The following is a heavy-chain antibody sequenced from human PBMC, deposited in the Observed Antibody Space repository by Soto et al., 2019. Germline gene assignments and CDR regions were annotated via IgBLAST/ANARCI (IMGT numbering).Heavy chain of an antibody. CDR3: ARYPIFIDRLWVFDY. Sequence: SETLSLTCAVSGGSISSSNWWSWVRQPPRKGLEWIGEIYHSGSTNYNPSLKSRVTISVDKSKIQFSLKLTSVSAADTAVYYCARYPIFIDRLWVFDYWGQRTLVPVSS. D-gene: IGHD2-8*01. J-gene: IGHJ4*02. CDR2: IYHSGST. V-gene: IGHV4-4*02. CDR1: GGSISSSNW.